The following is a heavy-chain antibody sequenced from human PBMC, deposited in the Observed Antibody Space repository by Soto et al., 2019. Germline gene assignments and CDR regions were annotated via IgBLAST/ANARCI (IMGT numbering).Heavy chain of an antibody. CDR2: IIPIFGTA. CDR3: ARGCGYSSSCFRAEYFQH. Sequence: SVKVSCKASGGTFSSYAISWVRQPPGQGLEWMGGIIPIFGTANYAQKFQGRVTITADESTSTAYMELSSLRAEDTAVYYCARGCGYSSSCFRAEYFQHWGQGTLVTVSS. D-gene: IGHD6-13*01. CDR1: GGTFSSYA. J-gene: IGHJ1*01. V-gene: IGHV1-69*13.